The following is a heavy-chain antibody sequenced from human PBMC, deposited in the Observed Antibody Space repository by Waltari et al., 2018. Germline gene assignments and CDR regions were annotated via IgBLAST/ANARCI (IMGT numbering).Heavy chain of an antibody. CDR1: GYTFTGYY. D-gene: IGHD2-2*02. Sequence: QVQLVQSGAEVKKPGASVKVSCKASGYTFTGYYMHWVRQAPGQGLEWLGWINPNSGGTNYAQKFQGRVTMTRDTSISTAYMELSRLRSDDTAVYYCARGVCSSTSCYRAYNWFDPWGQGTLVTVSS. CDR2: INPNSGGT. CDR3: ARGVCSSTSCYRAYNWFDP. V-gene: IGHV1-2*02. J-gene: IGHJ5*02.